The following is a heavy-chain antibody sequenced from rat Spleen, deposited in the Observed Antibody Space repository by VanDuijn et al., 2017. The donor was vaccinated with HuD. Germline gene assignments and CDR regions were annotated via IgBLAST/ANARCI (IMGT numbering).Heavy chain of an antibody. CDR3: ARLGIASIGNWFGY. CDR1: GFTFSYYG. J-gene: IGHJ3*01. D-gene: IGHD1-2*01. Sequence: EVQLVESGGGLVQPGRSLKLSCAASGFTFSYYGMAWVRQAPTKGLEWVATISFDGYSTFFRDSVKGRVTISRDNANNILFLQMDSLRSEDTATYYCARLGIASIGNWFGYWGQGTLVTVSS. CDR2: ISFDGYST. V-gene: IGHV5-29*01.